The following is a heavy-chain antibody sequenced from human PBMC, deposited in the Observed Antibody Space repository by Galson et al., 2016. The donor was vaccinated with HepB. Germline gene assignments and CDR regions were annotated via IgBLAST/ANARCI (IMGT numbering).Heavy chain of an antibody. D-gene: IGHD3-22*01. CDR3: AILQFDYDSSDFYYYLSY. CDR2: IIPPFGSA. J-gene: IGHJ4*02. V-gene: IGHV1-69*13. Sequence: SVKVSCKASGGTFSNYPINWVRQAPGQGLEWMGGIIPPFGSANYAQKFQGRVTITADESTSTAYMELSALRSEDTAVYYCAILQFDYDSSDFYYYLSYWGQGTLVTVSS. CDR1: GGTFSNYP.